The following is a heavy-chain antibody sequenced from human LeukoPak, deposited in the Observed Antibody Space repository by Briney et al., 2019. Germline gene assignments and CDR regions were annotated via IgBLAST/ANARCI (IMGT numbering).Heavy chain of an antibody. CDR1: GYTFTSYG. D-gene: IGHD3-16*02. Sequence: ASVKVSCKASGYTFTSYGISWVRQAPGQGLEWMGRISAYNGNTNYAQKLQGRVTMTTDTSTSTAYMELRSLRSDDTAVYYCARSGAVVRDYVWGSYRYTYWGQGTLVTVSS. CDR2: ISAYNGNT. CDR3: ARSGAVVRDYVWGSYRYTY. J-gene: IGHJ4*02. V-gene: IGHV1-18*01.